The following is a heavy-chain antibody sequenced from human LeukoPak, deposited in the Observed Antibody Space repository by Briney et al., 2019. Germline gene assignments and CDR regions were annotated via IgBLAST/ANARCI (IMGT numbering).Heavy chain of an antibody. Sequence: ASVKVSCKASGGTFSSYAISWVRQAPGQGLEWMGGIIPIFGTANYAQKFQGRVTITADESTSTAYMELSSLRSEDTAVYNCAVDYDSSGYPLVYWGQGTLVTVSS. D-gene: IGHD3-22*01. J-gene: IGHJ4*02. CDR1: GGTFSSYA. CDR2: IIPIFGTA. CDR3: AVDYDSSGYPLVY. V-gene: IGHV1-69*13.